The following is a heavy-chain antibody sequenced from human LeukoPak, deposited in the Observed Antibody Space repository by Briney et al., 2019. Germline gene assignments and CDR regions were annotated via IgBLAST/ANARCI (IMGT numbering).Heavy chain of an antibody. J-gene: IGHJ4*02. CDR1: GYTFTSYG. D-gene: IGHD6-13*01. V-gene: IGHV1-18*01. Sequence: WASVKVSCKASGYTFTSYGISWVRQAPGQGLEWMGWISAYNGNTNYAQKLQGRVTMTTDTSTSTAYMELRSLRSDDTAVYYCARDATPTYIAAAVHFDYWGQGTLVTVSS. CDR2: ISAYNGNT. CDR3: ARDATPTYIAAAVHFDY.